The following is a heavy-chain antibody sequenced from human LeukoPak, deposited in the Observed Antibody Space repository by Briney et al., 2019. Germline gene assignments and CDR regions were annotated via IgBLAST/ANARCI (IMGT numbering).Heavy chain of an antibody. V-gene: IGHV3-9*01. CDR2: ISWNSGTI. J-gene: IGHJ4*02. CDR3: ARDMVAGGPDY. CDR1: GFTFDDYA. Sequence: GGSLRLSCAASGFTFDDYALHWVRQAPGKGLEWVSGISWNSGTIAYADSVEGRFTISRDNAKNTLYLQMNSLRAEDTAVYYCARDMVAGGPDYWGQGTLVTVSS. D-gene: IGHD6-19*01.